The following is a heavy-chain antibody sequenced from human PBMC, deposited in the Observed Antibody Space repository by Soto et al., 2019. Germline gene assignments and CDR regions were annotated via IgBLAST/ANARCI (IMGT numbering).Heavy chain of an antibody. CDR2: IGGSGVDT. V-gene: IGHV3-23*01. CDR1: GFTFSTYA. Sequence: EVQLLESGGGLVQPGGSLRLSCAASGFTFSTYAMSWVRQAPGKGLEWVSAIGGSGVDTYYADSVKGRFTISRDNSKNTLYVLMNSLTAEGTAVYYCAAHIWGRYNWNVNYWGQGTLVTVSS. J-gene: IGHJ4*02. CDR3: AAHIWGRYNWNVNY. D-gene: IGHD1-20*01.